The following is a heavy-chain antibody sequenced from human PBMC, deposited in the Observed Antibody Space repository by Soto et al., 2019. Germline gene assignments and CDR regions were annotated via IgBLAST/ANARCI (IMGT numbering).Heavy chain of an antibody. CDR2: MNEDGGTR. Sequence: GGSLRLSCEASVFTVSSYWMHWVRQAPGKGLVWVSRMNEDGGTRDYADSVKGRFTISRDNAKNTLYLQMNSLRVEDTAVYYCASDLSGRADVWGQGTTVTVSS. V-gene: IGHV3-74*01. J-gene: IGHJ6*02. D-gene: IGHD3-10*01. CDR3: ASDLSGRADV. CDR1: VFTVSSYW.